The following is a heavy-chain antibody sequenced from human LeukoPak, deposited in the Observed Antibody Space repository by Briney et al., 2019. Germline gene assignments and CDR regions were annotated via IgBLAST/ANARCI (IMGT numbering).Heavy chain of an antibody. J-gene: IGHJ3*02. Sequence: GESLKISCKGSGYSFTNYWIGWVRQMPGKGLEWMGIIYPGDSDTRYSPSFQGQVTISADKSISTAYLQWSSLKASDTAMYYCARRPYSSSWFSDAFDIWGQGTMVTVSS. CDR1: GYSFTNYW. V-gene: IGHV5-51*01. CDR2: IYPGDSDT. CDR3: ARRPYSSSWFSDAFDI. D-gene: IGHD6-13*01.